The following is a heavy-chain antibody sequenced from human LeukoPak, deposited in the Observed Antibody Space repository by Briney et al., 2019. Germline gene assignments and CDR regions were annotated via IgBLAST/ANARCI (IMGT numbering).Heavy chain of an antibody. CDR3: ARDSPWAYCGGDCVSPYYYYGMDV. D-gene: IGHD2-21*02. J-gene: IGHJ6*02. Sequence: SVQVSCTASGGTFSSYAISWVRQAPGQGLEWMGGIIPIFGTANYAQKFQGRVTITADESTSTAYMELSSLRSEDTAVYYCARDSPWAYCGGDCVSPYYYYGMDVWGQGTTVTVSS. CDR1: GGTFSSYA. V-gene: IGHV1-69*13. CDR2: IIPIFGTA.